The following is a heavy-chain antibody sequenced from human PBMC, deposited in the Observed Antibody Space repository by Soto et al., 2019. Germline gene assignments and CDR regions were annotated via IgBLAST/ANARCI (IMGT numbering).Heavy chain of an antibody. CDR3: ARLATRYYFDY. CDR1: GGSISSGDYY. CDR2: IYYSGST. Sequence: PSETLSLTCTVSGGSISSGDYYWSWIRQPPGKGLEWIGYIYYSGSTNYNPSLKSRVTISVDTSKNQFSLKMSSVTAADTAVYYCARLATRYYFDYWGQGTLVTVS. V-gene: IGHV4-61*08. J-gene: IGHJ4*02. D-gene: IGHD1-1*01.